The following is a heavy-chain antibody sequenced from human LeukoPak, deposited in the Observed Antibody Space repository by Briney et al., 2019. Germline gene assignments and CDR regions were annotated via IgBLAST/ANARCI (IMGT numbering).Heavy chain of an antibody. V-gene: IGHV3-13*01. D-gene: IGHD1-7*01. CDR2: IGTAGDT. CDR1: GFTFSSYD. J-gene: IGHJ4*02. CDR3: ARGTSLTGTTTQPTFDY. Sequence: GGSLRLPCAASGFTFSSYDMHWVRQATGKGLEWVSAIGTAGDTYYPGSVKGRFTISRENAKNSLYLQMNSLRAGDTAVYYCARGTSLTGTTTQPTFDYWGQGTLVTVSS.